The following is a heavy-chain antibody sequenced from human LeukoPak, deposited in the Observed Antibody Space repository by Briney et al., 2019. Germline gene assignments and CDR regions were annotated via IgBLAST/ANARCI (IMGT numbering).Heavy chain of an antibody. CDR1: GGSISSYY. Sequence: SETLSLTCTVSGGSISSYYWSWIRQPPGKGLEWIGYIYYSGSTNYNPSLKSRVTISVDTSKNQFSLKLSSVTAADTAVYYCARVHTTYGFYYYYYMDVWGKGTTVTISS. CDR2: IYYSGST. D-gene: IGHD4-17*01. J-gene: IGHJ6*03. V-gene: IGHV4-59*01. CDR3: ARVHTTYGFYYYYYMDV.